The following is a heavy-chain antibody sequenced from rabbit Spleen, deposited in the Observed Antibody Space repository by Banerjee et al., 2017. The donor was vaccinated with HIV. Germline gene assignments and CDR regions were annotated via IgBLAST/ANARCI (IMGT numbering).Heavy chain of an antibody. D-gene: IGHD8-1*01. J-gene: IGHJ6*01. CDR3: ARDTGSSFSSYGMDL. V-gene: IGHV1S40*01. CDR1: GFSFSSNDY. CDR2: IAGGSSGFT. Sequence: QSLEESGGDLVKPEGSLTLTCTASGFSFSSNDYMCWVRQAPGKGLEWISCIAGGSSGFTYSATWAKGRFTISKTSSTTVTLQMTSLTVADTATYFCARDTGSSFSSYGMDLWGPGTLVTVS.